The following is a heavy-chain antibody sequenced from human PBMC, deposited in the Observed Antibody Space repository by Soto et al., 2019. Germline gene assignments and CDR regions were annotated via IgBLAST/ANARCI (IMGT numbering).Heavy chain of an antibody. Sequence: KTSETLSLTCGVSGGTIRSPDWWIWVRQPPGKGLEWIGEIFQSGSTNYTPSLESRVTISVDKSKNQFSLTLTSVTAADTAVYFCARGRGRYSSGWSWFDPWGQGILVTVSS. CDR2: IFQSGST. V-gene: IGHV4-4*02. J-gene: IGHJ5*02. D-gene: IGHD6-19*01. CDR1: GGTIRSPDW. CDR3: ARGRGRYSSGWSWFDP.